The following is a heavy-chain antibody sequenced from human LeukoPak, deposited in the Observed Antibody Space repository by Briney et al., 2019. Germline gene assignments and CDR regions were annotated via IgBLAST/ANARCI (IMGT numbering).Heavy chain of an antibody. Sequence: GGSLRLSCAASGFTFSSYAMTWVRQAPGKGLEWVSVVTGSGVSTDYADSVKGRFTISRDNAKNSLYLQMNSLRAEDTAVYYCARVWWLDYWGQGTLVTVSS. CDR1: GFTFSSYA. V-gene: IGHV3-23*01. CDR2: VTGSGVST. CDR3: ARVWWLDY. J-gene: IGHJ4*02. D-gene: IGHD2-21*01.